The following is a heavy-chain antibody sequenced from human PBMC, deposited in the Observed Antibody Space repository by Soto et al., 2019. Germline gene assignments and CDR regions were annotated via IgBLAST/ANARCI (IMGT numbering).Heavy chain of an antibody. CDR1: GFTFNTQA. V-gene: IGHV3-23*01. D-gene: IGHD6-19*01. CDR2: ISVSGDNT. J-gene: IGHJ4*02. CDR3: VKDRSTSDWYGYFDY. Sequence: EVQLLESGGGLEQPGGSLRLSCAASGFTFNTQAMSWVRQAPGKGLEWVSSISVSGDNTYNADAVKGRFTISRDNSKNTLYLQINSLRAEDTAVYYSVKDRSTSDWYGYFDYWGQGTLVTVSS.